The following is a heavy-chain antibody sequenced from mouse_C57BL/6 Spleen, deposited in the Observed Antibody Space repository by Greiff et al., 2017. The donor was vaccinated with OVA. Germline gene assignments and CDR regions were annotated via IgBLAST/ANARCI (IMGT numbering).Heavy chain of an antibody. J-gene: IGHJ1*03. D-gene: IGHD1-1*01. V-gene: IGHV1-62-2*01. CDR1: GYTFTEYT. Sequence: QVQLQQSGAELVKPGASVKLSCKASGYTFTEYTIHWVKQRSGQGLEWIGWFYPGSGSIKYNEKFKDKATLTADKSSSTVYMELSRLTSEDSAVYFCARHEDDYYGSSHWYFDVWGTGTTVTVSS. CDR3: ARHEDDYYGSSHWYFDV. CDR2: FYPGSGSI.